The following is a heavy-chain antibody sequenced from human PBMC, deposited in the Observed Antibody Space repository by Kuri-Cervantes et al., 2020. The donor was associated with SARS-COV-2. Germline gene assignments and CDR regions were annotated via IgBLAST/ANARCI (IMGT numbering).Heavy chain of an antibody. D-gene: IGHD6-25*01. CDR2: IYHSGST. Sequence: SETLSLTCTVSGGSISTYYSSWIRQPPGKGLEWIGYIYHSGSTHYNPSLKSRVTMSLDRSKNQFSLKLSSLTAADTAVYYCARVVQWRLLSDDYYYMDVWGKGTTVTVSS. V-gene: IGHV4-59*12. CDR3: ARVVQWRLLSDDYYYMDV. CDR1: GGSISTYY. J-gene: IGHJ6*03.